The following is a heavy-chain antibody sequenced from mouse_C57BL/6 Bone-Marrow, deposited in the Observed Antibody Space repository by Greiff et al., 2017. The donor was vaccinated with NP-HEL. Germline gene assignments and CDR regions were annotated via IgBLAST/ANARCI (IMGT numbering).Heavy chain of an antibody. V-gene: IGHV1-42*01. Sequence: VQLQQSGPELVKPGASVKISCKASGYSFTGYYMNWVKQSPEKSLEWIGEINPSTGGTTYNQKFKAKATLTVDKSSSTAYMQLKSLTSEDSAVYYCARYRGYFDVWGTGTTVTVSS. CDR2: INPSTGGT. J-gene: IGHJ1*03. CDR1: GYSFTGYY. CDR3: ARYRGYFDV.